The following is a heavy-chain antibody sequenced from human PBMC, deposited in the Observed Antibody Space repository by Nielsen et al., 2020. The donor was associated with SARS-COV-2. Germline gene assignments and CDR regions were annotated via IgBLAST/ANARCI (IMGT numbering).Heavy chain of an antibody. CDR2: MNPNSGNT. V-gene: IGHV1-8*01. J-gene: IGHJ6*02. Sequence: ASVKVSCKASGYTFTSYDINWVRQATGQGLEWMGWMNPNSGNTGYAQKFQGRVTMIRNTSISTAYMELSSLRSEDTAVYYCARESTGDQYYYYYGMDVWGQGTTVTVSS. CDR3: ARESTGDQYYYYYGMDV. D-gene: IGHD1-26*01. CDR1: GYTFTSYD.